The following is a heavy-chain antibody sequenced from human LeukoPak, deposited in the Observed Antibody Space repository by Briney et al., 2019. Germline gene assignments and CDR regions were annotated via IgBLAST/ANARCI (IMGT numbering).Heavy chain of an antibody. V-gene: IGHV4-61*02. CDR3: ARDPGDGSGTTDY. CDR2: IYTSGST. CDR1: GGSISSSSYY. J-gene: IGHJ4*02. Sequence: PSETLSLTCTVSGGSISSSSYYWGWIRQPAGKGLEWIGRIYTSGSTNYNPSLKSRVTISVDTSKNQFSLKLSSVTAADTAVYYCARDPGDGSGTTDYWGQGTLVTVSS. D-gene: IGHD3-10*01.